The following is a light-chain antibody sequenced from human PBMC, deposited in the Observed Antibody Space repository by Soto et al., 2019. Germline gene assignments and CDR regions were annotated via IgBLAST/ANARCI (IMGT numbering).Light chain of an antibody. CDR2: RNN. V-gene: IGLV1-40*01. Sequence: QAVVTQPPSVSGAPGQRVTISCTGSSSNIGAGYDVHWYQQLPGTAPKLLIYRNNNRPSGVPDRFSGSKSGTSASLAITGLQAEDEADYFCQSYDSSLSALWVFGGGTKLTVL. J-gene: IGLJ3*02. CDR3: QSYDSSLSALWV. CDR1: SSNIGAGYD.